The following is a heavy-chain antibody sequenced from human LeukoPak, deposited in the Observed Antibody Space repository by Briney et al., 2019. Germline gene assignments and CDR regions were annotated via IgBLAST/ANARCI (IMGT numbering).Heavy chain of an antibody. D-gene: IGHD3-16*02. CDR3: ARGRYDYIWGSYRTYPFDI. J-gene: IGHJ3*02. V-gene: IGHV4-61*01. Sequence: PSETLSLTCTVSGGSVSSGSYYWSWIRQPPGKGLEWIGYIYYSGSTNYNPSLKSRVTISVDTSKNQFSLKLSSVTAADTAVYYCARGRYDYIWGSYRTYPFDIWGQGTMVTVSS. CDR1: GGSVSSGSYY. CDR2: IYYSGST.